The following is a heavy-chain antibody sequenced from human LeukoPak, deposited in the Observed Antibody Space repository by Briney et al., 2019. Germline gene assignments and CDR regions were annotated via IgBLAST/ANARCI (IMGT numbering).Heavy chain of an antibody. Sequence: GGSLRLSCTASGFSVKSNYMSWVRQVPGKGLEWVSSISGSGGGTYYTDSVKGRFTISRDNSKNTLFLQMNSPRADDTAVYYCARTGSYLDYWGQGTLVTVSS. J-gene: IGHJ4*02. V-gene: IGHV3-23*01. CDR2: ISGSGGGT. CDR1: GFSVKSNY. D-gene: IGHD3-10*01. CDR3: ARTGSYLDY.